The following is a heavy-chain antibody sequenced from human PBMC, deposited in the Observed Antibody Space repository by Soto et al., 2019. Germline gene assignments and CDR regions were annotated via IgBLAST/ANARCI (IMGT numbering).Heavy chain of an antibody. CDR3: ARDGNRCTNGVCYRNSGMDV. Sequence: GGSLRLSCAASGFTFSSYGMHWVRQAPGKGLEWVAVIWYDGSNKYYADSVKGRFTISRDNSKNTLYLQMNSLRAEDTAVYYCARDGNRCTNGVCYRNSGMDVWGQGTTVTVSS. CDR2: IWYDGSNK. D-gene: IGHD2-8*01. V-gene: IGHV3-33*01. CDR1: GFTFSSYG. J-gene: IGHJ6*02.